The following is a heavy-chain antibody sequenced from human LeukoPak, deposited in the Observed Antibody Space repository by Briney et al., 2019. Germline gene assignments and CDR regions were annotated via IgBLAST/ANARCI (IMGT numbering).Heavy chain of an antibody. J-gene: IGHJ4*02. CDR1: GFTFSNYA. V-gene: IGHV3-23*01. Sequence: GGSLRLSCAASGFTFSNYAMSWVRQAPGKGLEWVSAISGSGGTTFYADSVKGRFTISRDNSKNTLYLQMNSLRAEDTAVYYCAKVGGWSDDYGDYAPVEWGLGGGYWGQGTLVTVSS. CDR2: ISGSGGTT. CDR3: AKVGGWSDDYGDYAPVEWGLGGGY. D-gene: IGHD4-17*01.